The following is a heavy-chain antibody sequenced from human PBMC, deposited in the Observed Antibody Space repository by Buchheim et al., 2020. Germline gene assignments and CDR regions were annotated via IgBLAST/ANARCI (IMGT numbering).Heavy chain of an antibody. J-gene: IGHJ4*02. V-gene: IGHV1-69*01. Sequence: QVQLVQPGAEVKKPGSSVKVSCKASGGTFSSYAISWVRQAPGQGLEWMGGIIPIFGTRNYAQKFQGRVTITADESTSTAYMELSSLRSEDTAVYYCARGGYCSSTSCPDRSLFDYWGQGTL. CDR1: GGTFSSYA. CDR2: IIPIFGTR. CDR3: ARGGYCSSTSCPDRSLFDY. D-gene: IGHD2-2*01.